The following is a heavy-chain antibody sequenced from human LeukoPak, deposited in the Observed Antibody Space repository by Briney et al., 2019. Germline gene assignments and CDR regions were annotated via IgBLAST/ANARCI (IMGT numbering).Heavy chain of an antibody. J-gene: IGHJ4*02. Sequence: GRSLRLSCAASGFTFSSYAMHWVRQAPGKGLEWVAVISYDGSNKYYADSVKGQFTISRDNSKNTLYLQMNSLRAEDTAVYYCARDQDIVVVVAANFDYWGQGTLVTVSS. CDR3: ARDQDIVVVVAANFDY. D-gene: IGHD2-15*01. V-gene: IGHV3-30-3*01. CDR2: ISYDGSNK. CDR1: GFTFSSYA.